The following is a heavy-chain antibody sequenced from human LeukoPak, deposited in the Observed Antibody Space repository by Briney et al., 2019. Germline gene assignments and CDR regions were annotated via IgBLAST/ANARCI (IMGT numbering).Heavy chain of an antibody. D-gene: IGHD3-16*01. CDR2: IHHSGST. V-gene: IGHV4-38-2*02. Sequence: PSETLSLTCTVSGYSISGGYYWGWIRQPPGKGLEWIGSIHHSGSTYYNPSLKSRVTISADTSKNHFSLKLNSVTTADTAVYYCTRGAGWLIDYWGQGILVTVSS. J-gene: IGHJ4*02. CDR3: TRGAGWLIDY. CDR1: GYSISGGYY.